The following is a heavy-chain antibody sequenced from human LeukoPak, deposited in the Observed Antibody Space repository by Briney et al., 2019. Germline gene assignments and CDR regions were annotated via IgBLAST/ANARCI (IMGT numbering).Heavy chain of an antibody. D-gene: IGHD2-2*01. CDR1: GYTFTSYG. CDR3: ARSRDSSYYYYYGLDV. CDR2: ISGYNGNT. V-gene: IGHV1-18*01. Sequence: ASVKVSCMASGYTFTSYGISWVRQAPGQGLEWMGWISGYNGNTDYAQKFQGRVTMTTDTSTSTVYMELGSLRSDDTAVYYRARSRDSSYYYYYGLDVWGQGTTVTVSS. J-gene: IGHJ6*02.